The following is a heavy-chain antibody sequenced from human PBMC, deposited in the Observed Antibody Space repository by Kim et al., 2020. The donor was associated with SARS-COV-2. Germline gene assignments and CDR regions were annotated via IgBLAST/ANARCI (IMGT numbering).Heavy chain of an antibody. CDR2: INPNSGGT. Sequence: ASVKVSCKASGYTFTGYYMHWVRQAPGQGLEWMGWINPNSGGTNYAQKFQGRVTMTRDTSISTAYMELSRLRSDDTAVYYCARANKVPPDMIVVRPVYYYYYGMDVWGQGTTVTVSS. D-gene: IGHD3-22*01. CDR1: GYTFTGYY. CDR3: ARANKVPPDMIVVRPVYYYYYGMDV. V-gene: IGHV1-2*02. J-gene: IGHJ6*02.